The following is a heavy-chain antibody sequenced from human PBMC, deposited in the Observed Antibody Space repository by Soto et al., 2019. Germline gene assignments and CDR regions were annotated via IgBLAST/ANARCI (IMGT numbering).Heavy chain of an antibody. J-gene: IGHJ4*02. CDR1: GFSLSTSGVG. CDR3: AHFRHYCSGGSCYSYYFDY. V-gene: IGHV2-5*02. D-gene: IGHD2-15*01. CDR2: IYWDDDK. Sequence: SGPTLVNPTQTLTLTCTFSGFSLSTSGVGVSWIRQPPGKALEWLALIYWDDDKRYSPSLKSRLTITKDTSKNQVVLTMTNMDPVDTATYYCAHFRHYCSGGSCYSYYFDYWGQGTLVTVSS.